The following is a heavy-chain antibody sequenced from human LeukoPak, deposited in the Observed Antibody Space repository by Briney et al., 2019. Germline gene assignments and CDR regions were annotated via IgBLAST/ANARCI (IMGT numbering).Heavy chain of an antibody. CDR2: IGAYNGNT. D-gene: IGHD3-22*01. CDR1: GYTFTSYG. CDR3: ARDLAYDSSGPIDY. V-gene: IGHV1-18*01. J-gene: IGHJ4*02. Sequence: ASVKVSYKASGYTFTSYGISWVRQAPGQGLEWMGWIGAYNGNTNYAQKLQGRVTMTTDTSTSTAYMELRSLRSDDTAVYYCARDLAYDSSGPIDYWGQGTLVTVSS.